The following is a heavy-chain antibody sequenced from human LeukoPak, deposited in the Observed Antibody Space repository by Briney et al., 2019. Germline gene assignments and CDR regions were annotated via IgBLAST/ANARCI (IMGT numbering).Heavy chain of an antibody. Sequence: GGSLRLSCAVSGFIFSNFAMHWVRRAPGKGLEWLAVISHEGGDTKYADSVKGRFTVSRDNSKNTLFLQMNTLKFEDTSLYYCARDWDPLPTAIGSAAFDLWGQGTLVTVSS. CDR1: GFIFSNFA. CDR3: ARDWDPLPTAIGSAAFDL. V-gene: IGHV3-30-3*01. CDR2: ISHEGGDT. D-gene: IGHD2-21*02. J-gene: IGHJ3*01.